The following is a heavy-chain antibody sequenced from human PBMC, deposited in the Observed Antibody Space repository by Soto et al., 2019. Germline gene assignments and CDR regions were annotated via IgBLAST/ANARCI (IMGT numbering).Heavy chain of an antibody. Sequence: GSLRLSCAASGFTFSSYAMSWVRQAPGKGLEWVSAISGSGGSTYYADSVKGRFTISRDNSKNTLYLQMNSLRAEDTAVYYCAKLGLFYYDSSGPKGYWGQGTLVTVSS. J-gene: IGHJ4*02. CDR3: AKLGLFYYDSSGPKGY. V-gene: IGHV3-23*01. CDR2: ISGSGGST. D-gene: IGHD3-22*01. CDR1: GFTFSSYA.